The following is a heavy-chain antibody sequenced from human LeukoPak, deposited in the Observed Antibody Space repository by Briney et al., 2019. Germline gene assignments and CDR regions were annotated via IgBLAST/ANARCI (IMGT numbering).Heavy chain of an antibody. CDR2: IIPILGIA. Sequence: GSSVEVSCKASGGTFSSYAISWVRQAPGQGLEWMGRIIPILGIANYAQKFQGRVTITADKSTSTAYMELSSLRSEDTAVYYCARDCSGGSCYSDVWGQGTTVTVSS. J-gene: IGHJ6*02. CDR1: GGTFSSYA. D-gene: IGHD2-15*01. CDR3: ARDCSGGSCYSDV. V-gene: IGHV1-69*04.